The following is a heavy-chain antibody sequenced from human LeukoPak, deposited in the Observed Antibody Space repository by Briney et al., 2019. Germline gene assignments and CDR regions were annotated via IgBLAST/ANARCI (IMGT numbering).Heavy chain of an antibody. V-gene: IGHV4-59*01. CDR3: ARGPNSSGFSYFDY. J-gene: IGHJ4*02. CDR1: GGSISSYY. D-gene: IGHD3-22*01. Sequence: SETLSLTCTVSGGSISSYYWSWIRQPLGKGLEWIGYIYYSGSTSYNPSLKSRVTISVDTSKNQFSLKLSSVTAADTAVYHCARGPNSSGFSYFDYWGQGTLVTVSS. CDR2: IYYSGST.